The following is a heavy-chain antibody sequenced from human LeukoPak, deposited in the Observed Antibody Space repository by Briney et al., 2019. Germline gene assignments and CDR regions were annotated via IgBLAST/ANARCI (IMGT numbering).Heavy chain of an antibody. Sequence: SSVKVSCKASGFSFTTYYLYWMRHGPGRGLEWMGWIRLRDGGAIYAQRFQDRFIMTTDTSTNTASMEFRNLRSDDTAVYFCARADPVGSGHAGFDSDYWGQGTLVTVSS. CDR2: IRLRDGGA. CDR1: GFSFTTYY. J-gene: IGHJ4*02. D-gene: IGHD5-12*01. CDR3: ARADPVGSGHAGFDSDY. V-gene: IGHV1-2*02.